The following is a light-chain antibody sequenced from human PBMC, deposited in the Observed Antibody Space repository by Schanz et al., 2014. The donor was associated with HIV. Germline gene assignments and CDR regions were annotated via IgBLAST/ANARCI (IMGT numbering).Light chain of an antibody. CDR1: TGAVTSGYY. Sequence: QAVLTQEPSLTVSPGGTVTLTCASSTGAVTSGYYPNWFQQRPGQAPRALIYSTGNKHSWTPARFSGSLLGGKAALTLSGVQPEDEAEYYCLLYYGGALVFGTGTKLTVL. V-gene: IGLV7-43*01. J-gene: IGLJ1*01. CDR2: STG. CDR3: LLYYGGALV.